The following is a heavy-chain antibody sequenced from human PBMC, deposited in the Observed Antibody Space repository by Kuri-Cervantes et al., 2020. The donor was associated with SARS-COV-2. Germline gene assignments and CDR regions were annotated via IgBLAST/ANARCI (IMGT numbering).Heavy chain of an antibody. J-gene: IGHJ2*01. CDR2: IYHSGST. V-gene: IGHV4-39*01. D-gene: IGHD2-2*01. CDR1: GASISSSSYY. CDR3: ARHYITRYFDL. Sequence: GSLRLSCTVSGASISSSSYYWGWIRQPPGKGLEWIGSIYHSGSTYYNPSLKSRVTISVDTSKNQFSLKLSSVTAADTAVYYCARHYITRYFDLWGRGTLVTVSS.